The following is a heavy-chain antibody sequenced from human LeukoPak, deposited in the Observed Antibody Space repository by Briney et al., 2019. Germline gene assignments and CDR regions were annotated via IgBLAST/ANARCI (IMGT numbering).Heavy chain of an antibody. CDR3: ARVASIWGGGFDY. J-gene: IGHJ4*02. D-gene: IGHD3-16*01. Sequence: ASVKVSCKASGNTFTGYYMHWVRQAPGQGLEWMGWINPNSGATNYAQKFQGRVTMTRDTSISTAYMELRRLRSDDTAVYYCARVASIWGGGFDYWGQGTLVTVSS. V-gene: IGHV1-2*02. CDR2: INPNSGAT. CDR1: GNTFTGYY.